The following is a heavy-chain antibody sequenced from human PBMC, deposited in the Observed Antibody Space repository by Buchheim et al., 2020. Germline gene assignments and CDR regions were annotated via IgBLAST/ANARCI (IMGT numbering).Heavy chain of an antibody. J-gene: IGHJ6*02. CDR1: GFTFSSYA. V-gene: IGHV3-30-3*01. CDR3: ARDPGHSSGWYGAYYYGMDV. D-gene: IGHD6-19*01. Sequence: VQLVESGGGVVQPGRSLRLSCAASGFTFSSYAMHWVRQAPGKGLEWVAVISYDGSNKYYADSVKGRFTISRDNSKNTLYLQMNSLRAEDTAVYYCARDPGHSSGWYGAYYYGMDVWGQGTT. CDR2: ISYDGSNK.